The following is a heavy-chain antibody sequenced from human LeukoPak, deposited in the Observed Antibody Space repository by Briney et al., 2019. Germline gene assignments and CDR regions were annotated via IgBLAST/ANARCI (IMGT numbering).Heavy chain of an antibody. CDR2: IYYSGST. V-gene: IGHV4-39*01. CDR1: GGSISSSSYY. CDR3: ARRWIAAAARGWFDP. Sequence: PSETLSLTCTVSGGSISSSSYYWGWIRQPPGKGLEWIGSIYYSGSTYYNPSLKSRVTTSVDTSKNQFSLKLSSVTAADTAAYYCARRWIAAAARGWFDPWGQGTLVTVSS. D-gene: IGHD6-13*01. J-gene: IGHJ5*02.